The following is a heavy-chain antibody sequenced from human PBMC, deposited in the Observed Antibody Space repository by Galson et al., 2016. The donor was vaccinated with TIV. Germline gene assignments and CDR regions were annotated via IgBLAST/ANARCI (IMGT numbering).Heavy chain of an antibody. Sequence: SVKVSCKASGYTFSDYHMHWVRQAPGQGLEWMGRINPNSGGTEYAQKFQDRVTMTRDTSINTAYMELSRLRYDDSVIYYCARERGRGYCSSTSCYGYYGMDVWGQGTTVTVSS. CDR1: GYTFSDYH. D-gene: IGHD2-2*03. J-gene: IGHJ6*02. CDR2: INPNSGGT. V-gene: IGHV1-2*05. CDR3: ARERGRGYCSSTSCYGYYGMDV.